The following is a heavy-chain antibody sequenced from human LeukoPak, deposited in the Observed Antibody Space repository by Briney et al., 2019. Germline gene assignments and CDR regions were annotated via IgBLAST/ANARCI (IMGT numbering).Heavy chain of an antibody. J-gene: IGHJ4*02. Sequence: ASVKVSCKASGYTFTSYDINWVRQATGQGLEWMGWMNPNSGNTSYAQKFQGRVTMTSNTSISTAYMELTSLRSEDTAVYYCARGNFDSSGYYCAYWGQGTLVTVSS. V-gene: IGHV1-8*01. CDR1: GYTFTSYD. D-gene: IGHD3-22*01. CDR3: ARGNFDSSGYYCAY. CDR2: MNPNSGNT.